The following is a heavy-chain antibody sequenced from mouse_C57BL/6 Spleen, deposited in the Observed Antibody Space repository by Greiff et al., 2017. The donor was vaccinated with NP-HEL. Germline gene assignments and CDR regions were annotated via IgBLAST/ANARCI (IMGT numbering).Heavy chain of an antibody. Sequence: VKLVESGPGLVQPSQSLSITCTVSGFSLTSYGVHWVRQSPGKGLEWLGVIWSGGSTDYNAAFISRLSISKDNSKSQVFFKMNSLQADDTAIYYCARTRDSNYVEDYFDYWGQGTTLTVSS. CDR2: IWSGGST. CDR1: GFSLTSYG. D-gene: IGHD2-5*01. J-gene: IGHJ2*01. V-gene: IGHV2-2*01. CDR3: ARTRDSNYVEDYFDY.